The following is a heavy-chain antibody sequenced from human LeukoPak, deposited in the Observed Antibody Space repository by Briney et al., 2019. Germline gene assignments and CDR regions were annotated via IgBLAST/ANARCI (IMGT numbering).Heavy chain of an antibody. J-gene: IGHJ4*02. Sequence: GGSLRLSCAASGFTFSSYAMSWVRQAPGKGLEWVSAISGNGGSTYYADSVKGRFTISRDNSKNTLYLQMNSLRAEDTAVYYCAKGGPYYYGSGSYYTPDYWGQGTLVTVSS. CDR3: AKGGPYYYGSGSYYTPDY. CDR1: GFTFSSYA. CDR2: ISGNGGST. D-gene: IGHD3-10*01. V-gene: IGHV3-23*01.